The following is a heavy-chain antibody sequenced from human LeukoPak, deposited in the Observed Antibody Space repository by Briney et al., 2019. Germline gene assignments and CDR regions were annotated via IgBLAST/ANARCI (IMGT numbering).Heavy chain of an antibody. CDR1: GYTFTGYY. CDR2: INPNSGGT. V-gene: IGHV1-2*02. Sequence: GASVKVSCKASGYTFTGYYMHWVRQAPGQGLEWMGWINPNSGGTNYAQKFQGRVTMTRDTSISTAYMELSRLRSDDTGVYYCARDRPIVGADSGDYFDYWGQGTLVTVSS. CDR3: ARDRPIVGADSGDYFDY. J-gene: IGHJ4*02. D-gene: IGHD1-26*01.